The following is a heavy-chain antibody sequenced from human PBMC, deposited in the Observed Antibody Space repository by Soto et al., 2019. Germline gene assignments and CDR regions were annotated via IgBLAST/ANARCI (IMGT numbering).Heavy chain of an antibody. D-gene: IGHD2-15*01. CDR1: GFIFSIYG. CDR3: AKEVHCGGGSCSWSEGFDY. Sequence: QVQLVESGGGVVQPGRSLRLSCAASGFIFSIYGMHWVRQAPGKGLEWVAVISYEGSHTYYADSVKGRFTITRDNSKNTLYLQMNSLRPEDTAVYYCAKEVHCGGGSCSWSEGFDYWGQGTLLTVSS. J-gene: IGHJ4*02. CDR2: ISYEGSHT. V-gene: IGHV3-30*18.